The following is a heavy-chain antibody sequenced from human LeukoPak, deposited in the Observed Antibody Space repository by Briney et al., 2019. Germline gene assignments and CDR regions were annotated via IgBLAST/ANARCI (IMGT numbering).Heavy chain of an antibody. Sequence: SETLSLTCAVYGGSFSGYYWSWIRQPPGKGLEWIGEINHSGSTNYNPSLKSRVTISVDKSKNRFSLRLNSVTAGDTAVYYCLNTYYYDSSGYYIYYMDVWGKGTTVSISS. D-gene: IGHD3-22*01. V-gene: IGHV4-34*01. CDR2: INHSGST. CDR3: LNTYYYDSSGYYIYYMDV. CDR1: GGSFSGYY. J-gene: IGHJ6*03.